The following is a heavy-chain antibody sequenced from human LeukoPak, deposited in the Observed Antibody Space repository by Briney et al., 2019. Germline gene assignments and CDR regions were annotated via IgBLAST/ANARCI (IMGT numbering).Heavy chain of an antibody. CDR3: AREPFRLATIGDNWFDP. CDR1: GFTVSSNF. CDR2: ICAGGST. V-gene: IGHV3-66*01. D-gene: IGHD5-24*01. J-gene: IGHJ5*02. Sequence: GGSLRLSCAASGFTVSSNFMSWVRQAPGKGLEWVSVICAGGSTYYAESVEGRFTISRDISKNTVYLQLNRLRAEDTAVYYCAREPFRLATIGDNWFDPWGQGTLVTVPS.